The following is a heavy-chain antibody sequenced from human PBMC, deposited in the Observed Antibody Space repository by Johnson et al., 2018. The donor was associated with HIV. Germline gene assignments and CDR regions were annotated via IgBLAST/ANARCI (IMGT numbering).Heavy chain of an antibody. Sequence: QVQLVESGGGVVQPGRSLRLSCAASGFTFSSYAMHWVRQAPGKGLEWVAVISYDGSNKYYADSVKGRFTISRDNSKNTLYLQMNSLRAEDTAVYYCAKEDGSVGATTGNAFDIGGQGTMVIVSS. J-gene: IGHJ3*02. CDR1: GFTFSSYA. V-gene: IGHV3-30*04. CDR2: ISYDGSNK. D-gene: IGHD1-26*01. CDR3: AKEDGSVGATTGNAFDI.